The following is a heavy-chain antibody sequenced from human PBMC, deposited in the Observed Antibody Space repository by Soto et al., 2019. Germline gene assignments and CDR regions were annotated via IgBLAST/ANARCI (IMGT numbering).Heavy chain of an antibody. Sequence: EVQLVESGGGLVQPGRSLRLSCAASGFTFDDYAMHWVRQVPGKGLEWVSGISWNSGSIGYADSVKGRFTISRDNAKNSRYLHMNSLRAEDTAFYYCAKDTKWGYSSAWYFDYWGQGALVTVSS. D-gene: IGHD6-19*01. J-gene: IGHJ4*02. CDR1: GFTFDDYA. V-gene: IGHV3-9*01. CDR2: ISWNSGSI. CDR3: AKDTKWGYSSAWYFDY.